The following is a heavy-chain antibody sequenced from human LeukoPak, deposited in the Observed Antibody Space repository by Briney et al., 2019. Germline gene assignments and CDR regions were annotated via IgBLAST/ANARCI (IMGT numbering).Heavy chain of an antibody. CDR3: VKSPGSGWPV. CDR2: IYSDGSRT. J-gene: IGHJ4*02. CDR1: GFTFSSFA. V-gene: IGHV3-64D*06. Sequence: GGSLRLSCAASGFTFSSFAMHWVRPAPGEGLEYLSAIYSDGSRTYYADSVKGRFTISRDNSKNTLYFEMSSLRVEDTAVYYCVKSPGSGWPVWGQGTLLTVSS. D-gene: IGHD6-19*01.